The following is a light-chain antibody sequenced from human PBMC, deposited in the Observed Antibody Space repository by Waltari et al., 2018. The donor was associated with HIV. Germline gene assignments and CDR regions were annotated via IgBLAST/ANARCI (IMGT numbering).Light chain of an antibody. CDR1: ALAKQS. J-gene: IGLJ1*01. CDR3: QSADTGGTRV. V-gene: IGLV3-25*03. Sequence: SFELTQPPSVSVSPGQPARPTCAGDALAKQSTYWYQQKPGQAPVVVIYKDTERPSGIPERFSGSSSGTTVTLTISGVQSEDEADYYCQSADTGGTRVFGPGTKVTVL. CDR2: KDT.